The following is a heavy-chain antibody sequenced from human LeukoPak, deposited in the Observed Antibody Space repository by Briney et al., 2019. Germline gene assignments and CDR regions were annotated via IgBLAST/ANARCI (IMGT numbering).Heavy chain of an antibody. D-gene: IGHD1-14*01. V-gene: IGHV4-4*07. CDR1: GGSINGYF. CDR3: ARDPAGHGRYFDY. J-gene: IGHJ4*02. CDR2: IHTSGTT. Sequence: SETLSLTCTVSGGSINGYFCTWLRQSAGAGLDCTGRIHTSGTTYYNPSLKSRGSMSVDTSNNKFSLRLNSVTAADTAVYYCARDPAGHGRYFDYWGQGALVTVSS.